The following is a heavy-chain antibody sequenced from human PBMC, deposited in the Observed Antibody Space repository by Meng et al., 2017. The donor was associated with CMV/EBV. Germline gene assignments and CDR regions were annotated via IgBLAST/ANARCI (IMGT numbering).Heavy chain of an antibody. V-gene: IGHV4-31*02. CDR2: IYYSGST. CDR3: ARGGSDSSGWYFDY. Sequence: SGGSISSGGYYWSWIRQHPRKGLEWIGYIYYSGSTYYNPSLKSRVTISVDTSKNQFSLKLSSVTAADTAVYYCARGGSDSSGWYFDYRGQGTLVTVSS. J-gene: IGHJ4*02. CDR1: GGSISSGGYY. D-gene: IGHD6-19*01.